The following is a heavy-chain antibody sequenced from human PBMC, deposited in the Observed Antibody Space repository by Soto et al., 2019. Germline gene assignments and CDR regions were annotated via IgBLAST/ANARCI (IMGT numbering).Heavy chain of an antibody. Sequence: EVQLVESGGGLVQPGGSLRLSCAASGFTFSSYWMHWVRQAPGKGLVWVSGINSDGSSTSYAESVKGRFTISRDNAKNTLYLQMNSLRAEDTAVYYCARVSGDYGLDYWGQGTLVTVSS. J-gene: IGHJ4*02. CDR1: GFTFSSYW. V-gene: IGHV3-74*01. CDR2: INSDGSST. D-gene: IGHD4-17*01. CDR3: ARVSGDYGLDY.